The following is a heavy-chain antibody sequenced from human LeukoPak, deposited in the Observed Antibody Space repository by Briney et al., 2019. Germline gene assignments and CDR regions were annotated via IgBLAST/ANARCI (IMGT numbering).Heavy chain of an antibody. CDR2: INQDGSEK. Sequence: GGSLRLSCAASGFTFSSHPMNWVRQAPGKGLEWVANINQDGSEKYYVDSVKGRFTISRDNAKNSVYLQMNSLRAEDTAVYYCARDGGVSGYDLLDYWGQGTLVTVSS. V-gene: IGHV3-7*01. CDR1: GFTFSSHP. CDR3: ARDGGVSGYDLLDY. D-gene: IGHD5-12*01. J-gene: IGHJ4*02.